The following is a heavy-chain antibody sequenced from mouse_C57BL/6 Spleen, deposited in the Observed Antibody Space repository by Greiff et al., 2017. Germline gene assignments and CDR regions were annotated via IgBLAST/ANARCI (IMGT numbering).Heavy chain of an antibody. J-gene: IGHJ2*01. CDR1: GFTFSDYG. Sequence: EVKLMESGGGLVKPGGSLKLSCAASGFTFSDYGMHWVRQAPEKGLEWVAYISSGSSTIYYADTVKGRFTISRDNAKNTLFLQMTSLRSEDTAMYYCARRRDYEGYFDYWGQGTTLTVSS. D-gene: IGHD2-4*01. CDR3: ARRRDYEGYFDY. CDR2: ISSGSSTI. V-gene: IGHV5-17*01.